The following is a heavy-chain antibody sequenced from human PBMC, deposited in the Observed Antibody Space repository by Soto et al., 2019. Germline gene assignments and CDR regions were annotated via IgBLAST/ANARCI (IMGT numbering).Heavy chain of an antibody. J-gene: IGHJ6*03. CDR2: IYYSGST. D-gene: IGHD3-3*01. V-gene: IGHV4-59*01. Sequence: SETLSLTCTVSGGSISSYYWSWIRQPPGKGLEWIGYIYYSGSTNYNPSLKSRVTISVDTSKSQFSLKLSSVTAADTAVYYCAGWYYYFWSGYSLSYYYMDVSGKGTTVTVSS. CDR1: GGSISSYY. CDR3: AGWYYYFWSGYSLSYYYMDV.